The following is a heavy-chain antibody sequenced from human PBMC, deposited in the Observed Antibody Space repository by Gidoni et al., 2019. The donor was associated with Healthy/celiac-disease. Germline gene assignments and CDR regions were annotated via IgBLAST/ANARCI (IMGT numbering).Heavy chain of an antibody. CDR2: ISWNSGSI. CDR3: AKDLSPYCSSTSCYNWFDP. D-gene: IGHD2-2*01. J-gene: IGHJ5*02. V-gene: IGHV3-9*01. Sequence: EVQLVESGGGLVQPGRSLRLSCAASGFTFDDYALLWVRQAPGKGLEWVSGISWNSGSIGYADSVKGRFTISRDNAKNSLYLQMNSLRAEDTALYYCAKDLSPYCSSTSCYNWFDPWGQGTLVTVSS. CDR1: GFTFDDYA.